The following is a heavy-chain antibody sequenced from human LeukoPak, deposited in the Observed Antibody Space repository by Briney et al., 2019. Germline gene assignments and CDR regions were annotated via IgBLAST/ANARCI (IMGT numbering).Heavy chain of an antibody. CDR1: GFTFSSYA. D-gene: IGHD3-16*01. V-gene: IGHV3-30-3*01. J-gene: IGHJ6*02. Sequence: PGGSLRLSCAASGFTFSSYAMSWVRQAPGKGLEWVAVISYDGSNKYYADSVKGRFTISRDNSKNTLYLQMNSLRAEDTAVYYCARDLEGESHPHYYYGMDVWGQGTTVTVSS. CDR3: ARDLEGESHPHYYYGMDV. CDR2: ISYDGSNK.